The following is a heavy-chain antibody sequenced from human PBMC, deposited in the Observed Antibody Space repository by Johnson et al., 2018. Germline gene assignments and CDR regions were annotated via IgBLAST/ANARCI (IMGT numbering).Heavy chain of an antibody. V-gene: IGHV3-9*01. CDR2: IGWNSGSI. CDR3: AKAHRRYPSYCYSSMDV. J-gene: IGHJ6*03. Sequence: VQLVESGGGLVQPGRSLRLSCAASGFTFDDYGMHWVRQVPGKGLEWVSGIGWNSGSIGYADSVKGRFTITRDNAKNSLYLLMNSLRAEDTACYYCAKAHRRYPSYCYSSMDVWGKGTTVTFSS. CDR1: GFTFDDYG. D-gene: IGHD2-2*02.